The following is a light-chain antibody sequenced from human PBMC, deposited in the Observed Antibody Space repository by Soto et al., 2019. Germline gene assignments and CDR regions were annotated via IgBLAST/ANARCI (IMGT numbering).Light chain of an antibody. CDR1: QGLXNK. CDR2: DKS. Sequence: IVVTQSPATLSVSPGERVTLSCRASQGLXNKVGWYKQKPGQTTRAIISDKSTRAADIPARFSGSGYGTYFTLTISSLQSEDFAVYYCQQYNIWRSITFGPGTRLEIK. V-gene: IGKV3-15*01. CDR3: QQYNIWRSIT. J-gene: IGKJ5*01.